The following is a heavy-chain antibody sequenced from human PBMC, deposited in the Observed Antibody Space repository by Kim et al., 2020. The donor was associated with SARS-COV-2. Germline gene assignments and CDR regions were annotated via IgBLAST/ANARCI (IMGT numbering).Heavy chain of an antibody. Sequence: GSNNYNPHIKSRVTISVDTSKNQFSLKLSAVTAADTAVYYCASAEGGFDYWGQGTLVTVSS. J-gene: IGHJ4*02. CDR2: GSN. D-gene: IGHD3-16*01. V-gene: IGHV4-59*01. CDR3: ASAEGGFDY.